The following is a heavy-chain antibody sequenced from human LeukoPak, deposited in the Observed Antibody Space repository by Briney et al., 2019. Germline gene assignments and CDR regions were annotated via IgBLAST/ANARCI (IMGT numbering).Heavy chain of an antibody. V-gene: IGHV3-48*04. J-gene: IGHJ4*02. D-gene: IGHD1-26*01. CDR2: ISSSSSTK. Sequence: GGSLRLSCAASGLTFSSYIMNWVRQAPGKGGEGVSYISSSSSTKNYADSVKGRFSISTDNAKNTLYLQMNSLRAEDTAVYYCARGAIVEANFDYWGQGTLVTVSS. CDR1: GLTFSSYI. CDR3: ARGAIVEANFDY.